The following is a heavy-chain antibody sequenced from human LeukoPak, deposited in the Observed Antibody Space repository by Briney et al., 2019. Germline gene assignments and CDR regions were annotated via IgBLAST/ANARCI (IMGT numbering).Heavy chain of an antibody. Sequence: PGGSLRLSCAVSGFTFSSYSMNWVRQAPGKGLEWVSSISSSSSYIYYADSVRGRFTISSDNAKNSRYVQMKSLRAEDTAVYDCARDQSGITGTIWFDPWGQGTLVTVSS. J-gene: IGHJ5*02. CDR2: ISSSSSYI. D-gene: IGHD1-7*01. CDR3: ARDQSGITGTIWFDP. V-gene: IGHV3-21*01. CDR1: GFTFSSYS.